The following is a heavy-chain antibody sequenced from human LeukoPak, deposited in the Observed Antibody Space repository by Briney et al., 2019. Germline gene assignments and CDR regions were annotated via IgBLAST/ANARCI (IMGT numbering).Heavy chain of an antibody. D-gene: IGHD4-11*01. V-gene: IGHV3-23*01. CDR1: GFTFSSYA. J-gene: IGHJ4*02. CDR3: AKRVSYSNSPFDY. CDR2: ISTSADST. Sequence: GGSLRLSCAASGFTFSSYAMSWVRQAPGKGLEWVSGISTSADSTYYADSVKGRFTVSRDNSKHTLYLQMNSLRAEDTAVYYCAKRVSYSNSPFDYWGQGTLVTVSS.